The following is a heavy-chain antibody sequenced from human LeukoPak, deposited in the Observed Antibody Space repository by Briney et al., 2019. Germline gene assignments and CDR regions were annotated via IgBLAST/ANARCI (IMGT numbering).Heavy chain of an antibody. CDR1: GYTFTSYG. CDR2: ISAYNGST. J-gene: IGHJ5*02. V-gene: IGHV1-18*01. CDR3: ARGAAIYDYSNYNWFDP. D-gene: IGHD4-4*01. Sequence: ASVKVSCKASGYTFTSYGISWVRQAPGQGLEWMGWISAYNGSTNYAQKLQGRVTMTTDTSTSTAYMELRSLRSDDAAVYYCARGAAIYDYSNYNWFDPWGQGTLVTVSS.